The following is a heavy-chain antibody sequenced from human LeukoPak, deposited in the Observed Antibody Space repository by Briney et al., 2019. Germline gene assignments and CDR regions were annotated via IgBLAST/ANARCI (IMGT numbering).Heavy chain of an antibody. Sequence: GESLKISCKGSGYSFTTYWIGWVRQMPGEGLEWMGRIDPSDSYTNYCPSFQGHVAISVDKSINTAYLQWSSLKASDTAMYYCARHATGTTDYWGQGTLVTVSS. CDR3: ARHATGTTDY. CDR1: GYSFTTYW. V-gene: IGHV5-10-1*01. J-gene: IGHJ4*02. D-gene: IGHD1-1*01. CDR2: IDPSDSYT.